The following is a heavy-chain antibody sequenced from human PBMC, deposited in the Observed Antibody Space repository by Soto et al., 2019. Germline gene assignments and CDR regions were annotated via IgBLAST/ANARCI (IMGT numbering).Heavy chain of an antibody. CDR2: INHSGST. J-gene: IGHJ4*02. Sequence: QVQLQQWGAGLLKPSETLSLTCAVYGGSFSGYYWSWIRQPPGKGLEWIGEINHSGSTNYNPSLKGRVTISVDPSKNQVALKLSSVAAADPAGYYCARGLLSRRYYDFWSGLFDYWGQGTLVTVSS. D-gene: IGHD3-3*01. CDR1: GGSFSGYY. CDR3: ARGLLSRRYYDFWSGLFDY. V-gene: IGHV4-34*01.